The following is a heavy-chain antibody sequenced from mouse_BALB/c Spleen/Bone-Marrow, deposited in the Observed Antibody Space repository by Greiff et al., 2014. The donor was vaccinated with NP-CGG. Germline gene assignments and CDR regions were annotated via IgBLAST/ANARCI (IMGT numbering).Heavy chain of an antibody. Sequence: QVQLKESGAELARPGASVKMSCRASGYTFTNYTMHWVKQRPGQGLEWIGYINPSSGYTNYNQKFEDTATLTADKSSSTAYMQLSSLTSADSAVYYCARGKTGFYGMDYWGQGASVTVSS. D-gene: IGHD4-1*01. CDR2: INPSSGYT. V-gene: IGHV1-4*01. CDR3: ARGKTGFYGMDY. CDR1: GYTFTNYT. J-gene: IGHJ4*01.